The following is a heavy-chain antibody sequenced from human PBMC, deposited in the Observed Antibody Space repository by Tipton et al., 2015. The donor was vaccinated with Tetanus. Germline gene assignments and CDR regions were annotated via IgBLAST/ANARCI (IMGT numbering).Heavy chain of an antibody. CDR3: ARHVIVEVPRWFDP. CDR1: GDSISSYY. J-gene: IGHJ5*02. Sequence: GLVKPSETLSLTCTVSGDSISSYYWSWIRQPPGRGLEWIGHIYFTGNTQYSLSLKSRVTMSVATSKIQFSLKLSSVTAADTAVYYCARHVIVEVPRWFDPWGQGTVVTVSS. CDR2: IYFTGNT. V-gene: IGHV4-59*08. D-gene: IGHD2-2*01.